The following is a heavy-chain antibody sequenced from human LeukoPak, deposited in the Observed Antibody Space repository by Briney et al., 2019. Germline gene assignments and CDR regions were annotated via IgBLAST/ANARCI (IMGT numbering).Heavy chain of an antibody. Sequence: GGSLRLSCAASGFTFDDYAMHWVRQAPGKGLEWVSGISWNSGSIGYADSVKGRFTISRDSAENSLYLQMNSLRAEDTALYYCAKDLARNYYDSSGQGNWFDPWGQGTLVTVSS. J-gene: IGHJ5*02. V-gene: IGHV3-9*01. CDR3: AKDLARNYYDSSGQGNWFDP. D-gene: IGHD3-22*01. CDR2: ISWNSGSI. CDR1: GFTFDDYA.